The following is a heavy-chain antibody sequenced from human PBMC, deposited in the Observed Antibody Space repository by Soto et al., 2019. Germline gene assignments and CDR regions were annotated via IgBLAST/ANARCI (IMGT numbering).Heavy chain of an antibody. CDR1: GYTFTSYA. CDR2: INAGNGNT. Sequence: GASVKVSCKASGYTFTSYAMHWVRQAPGQRLEWMGWINAGNGNTKYSQKFQGRVTITRDTSASTAYMELSSLRSEDTAVYYCASSPKVYTNYYYYMDVWGKGTTVTVSS. CDR3: ASSPKVYTNYYYYMDV. D-gene: IGHD2-8*01. J-gene: IGHJ6*03. V-gene: IGHV1-3*01.